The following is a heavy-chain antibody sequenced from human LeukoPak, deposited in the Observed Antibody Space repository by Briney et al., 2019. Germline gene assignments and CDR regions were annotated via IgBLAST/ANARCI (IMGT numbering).Heavy chain of an antibody. CDR1: GFTFSSYW. J-gene: IGHJ4*02. V-gene: IGHV3-74*01. D-gene: IGHD1-14*01. Sequence: PGGSLRLSCAASGFTFSSYWMHWVRQVSGKGLVWVARINPGGSGITYADSVKGRFTISRDNAKNTLYLQMDSLRAEDTGVYYCARSNQADDYWGQGTLVTVSS. CDR3: ARSNQADDY. CDR2: INPGGSGI.